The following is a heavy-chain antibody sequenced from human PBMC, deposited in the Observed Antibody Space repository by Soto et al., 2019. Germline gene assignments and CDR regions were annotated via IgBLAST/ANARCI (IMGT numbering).Heavy chain of an antibody. V-gene: IGHV3-23*01. CDR3: AKDSLLLSNWFDP. CDR1: GLTFSNYA. D-gene: IGHD1-26*01. CDR2: ISGSGDST. J-gene: IGHJ5*02. Sequence: GESLKISCAASGLTFSNYAMSWVRQSPGKGLEWVSAISGSGDSTYYADSVKGRFTISRDNSKNTLYLQMNSLRAEDTAVYYCAKDSLLLSNWFDPWGQGTLVTVS.